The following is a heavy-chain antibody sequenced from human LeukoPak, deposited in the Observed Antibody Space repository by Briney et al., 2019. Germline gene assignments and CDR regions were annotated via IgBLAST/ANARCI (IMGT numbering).Heavy chain of an antibody. V-gene: IGHV3-74*01. Sequence: GGSLRLSCAASGFTFSSYEMNWVRQAPGKGLEWVSRISSDGTNTYYAHSVKGRFSISRDNAKTTLYLQMNSLRAEDTAVYCCARVYYYYYMDVWGKGTTVAVSS. CDR1: GFTFSSYE. CDR2: ISSDGTNT. J-gene: IGHJ6*03. CDR3: ARVYYYYYMDV.